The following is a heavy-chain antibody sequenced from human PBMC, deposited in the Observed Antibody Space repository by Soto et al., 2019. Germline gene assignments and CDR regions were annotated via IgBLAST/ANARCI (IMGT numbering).Heavy chain of an antibody. D-gene: IGHD3-22*01. J-gene: IGHJ4*02. Sequence: QLQLQESGPGLVKPSETLSLTCTVSGGAISSYNYDWGWIRQPPGKGLEWIGNIQYTGGTYYNPSLKSRVTVSEDTSKHQFSLKLSSVAPADTAVYYCARRGTYYFDSSGYYYPFDYWGQGPLVTVSS. CDR3: ARRGTYYFDSSGYYYPFDY. CDR1: GGAISSYNYD. CDR2: IQYTGGT. V-gene: IGHV4-39*01.